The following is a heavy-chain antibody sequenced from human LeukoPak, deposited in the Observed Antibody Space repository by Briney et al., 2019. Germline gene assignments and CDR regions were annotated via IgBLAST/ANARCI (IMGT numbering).Heavy chain of an antibody. CDR1: GFTFRSHA. CDR2: TYENGGTT. V-gene: IGHV3-23*01. CDR3: AKDFRIGYSAHFDY. D-gene: IGHD2-21*01. Sequence: TGGSLRLSCVGSGFTFRSHAMSWVRQAPEKGLEFVSGTYENGGTTYYADSVKGRFSISRDNSKNTLYLQMDSLRGEDTAVYYCAKDFRIGYSAHFDYWGQGALVTVSS. J-gene: IGHJ4*02.